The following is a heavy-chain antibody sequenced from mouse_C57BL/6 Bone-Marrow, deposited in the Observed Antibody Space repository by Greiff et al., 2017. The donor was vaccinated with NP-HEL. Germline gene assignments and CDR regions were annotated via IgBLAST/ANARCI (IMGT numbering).Heavy chain of an antibody. J-gene: IGHJ4*01. CDR1: GYTFTSYW. V-gene: IGHV1-64*01. CDR2: IHPNSGST. CDR3: ATPMYYCGSSYGDYYAMDY. Sequence: QVQLQQPGAELVKPGASVKLSCKASGYTFTSYWMHWVKQRPGQGLEWIGMIHPNSGSTNYNEKFKSKATLTVDKSSSTAYMQRSSLTSEDSAVYYCATPMYYCGSSYGDYYAMDYWGQGTSVTVSS. D-gene: IGHD1-1*01.